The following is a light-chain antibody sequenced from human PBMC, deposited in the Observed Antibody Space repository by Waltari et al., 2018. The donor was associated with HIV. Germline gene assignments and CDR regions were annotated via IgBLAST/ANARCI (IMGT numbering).Light chain of an antibody. CDR1: EDIGDK. Sequence: MTQSPATLSVSPGETVSFFCGASEDIGDKLAWYQQKRGRAPRLLVSGASSRATCVPARFSGRGSGTEFTLTITGLQSNDSAIYFCQQYSTWPRTFGQGTLV. CDR2: GAS. J-gene: IGKJ1*01. CDR3: QQYSTWPRT. V-gene: IGKV3-15*01.